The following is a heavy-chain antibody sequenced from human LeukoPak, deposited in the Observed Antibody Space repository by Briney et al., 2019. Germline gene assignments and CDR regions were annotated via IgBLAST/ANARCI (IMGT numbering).Heavy chain of an antibody. V-gene: IGHV1-69*13. CDR2: IIPIFGTA. CDR3: ARDHVSYYLDP. CDR1: GGTFSSYA. Sequence: SVKVSCKASGGTFSSYAISWVRQAPGQGLEWMGGIIPIFGTANYAQKFQGRVTITADESTSTAYMELSSLRSDDTAVYFCARDHVSYYLDPWGQGTLVTVSS. J-gene: IGHJ5*02. D-gene: IGHD1-26*01.